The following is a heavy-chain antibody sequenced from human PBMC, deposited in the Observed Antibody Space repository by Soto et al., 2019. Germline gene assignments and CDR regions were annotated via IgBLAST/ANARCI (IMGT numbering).Heavy chain of an antibody. V-gene: IGHV1-46*02. CDR2: INRSGGGT. CDR3: ARGNYDSSGNSYFDY. J-gene: IGHJ4*02. D-gene: IGHD3-22*01. CDR1: GYIFNSYN. Sequence: ASVKVSCKASGYIFNSYNMYWVRQAPGQGLEWMGIINRSGGGTSYAQKFQGRVTMTTDTSTCTVYMELSSLRSEDSAVFYCARGNYDSSGNSYFDYWGQGTLVTVSS.